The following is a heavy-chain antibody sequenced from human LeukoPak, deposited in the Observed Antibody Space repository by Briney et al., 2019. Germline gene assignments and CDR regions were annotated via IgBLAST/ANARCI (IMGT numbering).Heavy chain of an antibody. CDR3: ARSYGDYGSDAFDI. V-gene: IGHV3-30*19. J-gene: IGHJ3*02. CDR2: ISYDGSNK. CDR1: GFTFSSYG. Sequence: GRSLRLSCAASGFTFSSYGMHWVRQAPGKGLEWVAVISYDGSNKYYADSVKGRFTISRDNSKNTLYLQMNSLRAEDTAVYYCARSYGDYGSDAFDIWGQGTMVTVSS. D-gene: IGHD4-17*01.